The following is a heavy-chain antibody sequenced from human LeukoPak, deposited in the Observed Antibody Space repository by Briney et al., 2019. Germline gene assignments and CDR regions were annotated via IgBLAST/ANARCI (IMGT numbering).Heavy chain of an antibody. V-gene: IGHV4-34*01. CDR2: INHSGST. J-gene: IGHJ4*02. CDR1: GGSFSGYY. Sequence: SETLSLTCAVYGGSFSGYYWSWIRQPPGKGLEWIGEINHSGSTNYNPSLKSRVTISVDTSKSQFSLKLSSVTAADTAVYYCASFGGPYCSSTSCPRGNYFDYWGQGTLVTVSS. CDR3: ASFGGPYCSSTSCPRGNYFDY. D-gene: IGHD2-2*01.